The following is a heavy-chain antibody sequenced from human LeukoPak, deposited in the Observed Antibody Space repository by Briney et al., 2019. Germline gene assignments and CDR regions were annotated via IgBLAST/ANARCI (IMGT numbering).Heavy chain of an antibody. J-gene: IGHJ6*03. Sequence: SETLSLTCTVSGGSISSSSYYWGWIRQPPGKGLEWIGSIYYSGSTYYNPSLKSRVTISVDTSKSQFSLKLSSVTAADTAVYYCARGLSNYYDKNDYSPPYYYYHYMDVWGKGTTVTVSS. V-gene: IGHV4-39*07. CDR1: GGSISSSSYY. CDR3: ARGLSNYYDKNDYSPPYYYYHYMDV. CDR2: IYYSGST. D-gene: IGHD3-22*01.